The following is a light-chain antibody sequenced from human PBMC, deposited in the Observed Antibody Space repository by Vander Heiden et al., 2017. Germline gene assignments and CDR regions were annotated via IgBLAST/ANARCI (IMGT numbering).Light chain of an antibody. Sequence: DIVMTQSPLSLPVTPGEPSSISCRASQSLLHSNGYNYLDWYLQKPGQSPQLLIYLGSNRASGVPDRFSGSGSGTDFTLKISRVEAEDVGVYYFRQALQTPHTFGGGTKVEIK. V-gene: IGKV2-28*01. CDR3: RQALQTPHT. CDR2: LGS. J-gene: IGKJ4*01. CDR1: QSLLHSNGYNY.